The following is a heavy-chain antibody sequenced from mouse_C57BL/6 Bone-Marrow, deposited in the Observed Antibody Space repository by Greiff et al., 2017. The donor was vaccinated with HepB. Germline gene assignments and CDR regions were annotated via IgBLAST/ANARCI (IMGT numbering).Heavy chain of an antibody. V-gene: IGHV2-2*01. D-gene: IGHD1-1*01. Sequence: QVQLKESGPGLVQPSQSLSITCTVSGFSLTSYGVHWVRQSPGKGLEWLGVIWSGGSTDYNAAFISRLSISKDNSKSQVFFKMNSLQADDTAIYYCARTSYGSSYPWYFDVWGTGTTVTVSS. CDR3: ARTSYGSSYPWYFDV. CDR1: GFSLTSYG. J-gene: IGHJ1*03. CDR2: IWSGGST.